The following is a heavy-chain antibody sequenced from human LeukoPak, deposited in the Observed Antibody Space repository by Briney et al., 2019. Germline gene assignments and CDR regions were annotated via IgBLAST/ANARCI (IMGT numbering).Heavy chain of an antibody. Sequence: PSETLSLTCTVSGDSFSSTYYYWGWLRQPPGTGLEWLGSIFHSGNTYYNPSLKSRVTISVDTSKNQFSLKLSSVTAADTAVYYCARTFAYANTAMVSDYWGQGTLVTVSS. V-gene: IGHV4-39*07. CDR3: ARTFAYANTAMVSDY. CDR2: IFHSGNT. CDR1: GDSFSSTYYY. D-gene: IGHD5-18*01. J-gene: IGHJ4*02.